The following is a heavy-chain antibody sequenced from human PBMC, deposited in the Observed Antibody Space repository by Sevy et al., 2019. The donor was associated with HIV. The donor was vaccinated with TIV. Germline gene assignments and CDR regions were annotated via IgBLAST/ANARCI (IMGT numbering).Heavy chain of an antibody. J-gene: IGHJ4*02. V-gene: IGHV1-18*01. CDR3: AREYYGSGSYYNVDYLDY. CDR2: ISAYNGNT. Sequence: ASVKVSCKASGYTFTSYGISWVRQAPGQGLEWMGWISAYNGNTNYAQKLQGRVTMTTDTSTSTAYMELRSLRSDDTAVYYCAREYYGSGSYYNVDYLDYWGQGTLVTVSS. D-gene: IGHD3-10*01. CDR1: GYTFTSYG.